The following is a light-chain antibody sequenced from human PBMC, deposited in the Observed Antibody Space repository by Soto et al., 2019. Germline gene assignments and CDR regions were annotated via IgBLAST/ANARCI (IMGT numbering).Light chain of an antibody. J-gene: IGLJ1*01. CDR1: SSDIGSYNY. Sequence: QSVLAHPASVGGSPGQSITISCTGTSSDIGSYNYVAWYQQFPGKTPKLIIYEVRNRPSGVSFRFSGSKSGNTASLTISGLQAEDEADYYCISYRGSDTSYVFGTGTKVTVL. CDR3: ISYRGSDTSYV. CDR2: EVR. V-gene: IGLV2-14*01.